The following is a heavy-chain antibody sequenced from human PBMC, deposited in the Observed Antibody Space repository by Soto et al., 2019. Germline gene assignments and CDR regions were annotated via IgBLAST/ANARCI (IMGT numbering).Heavy chain of an antibody. J-gene: IGHJ5*01. CDR3: GGVVIKMAIQSIGS. Sequence: PSETLSLTCAVYGGSLSGYYWTWIRQPPGKGLEWIGEVNPGGITNYSPSVKSRLTISLDTSKKQVSLEMPSVTGADTAVYYCGGVVIKMAIQSIGSLGPGTLVTGSS. D-gene: IGHD2-2*01. V-gene: IGHV4-34*01. CDR2: VNPGGIT. CDR1: GGSLSGYY.